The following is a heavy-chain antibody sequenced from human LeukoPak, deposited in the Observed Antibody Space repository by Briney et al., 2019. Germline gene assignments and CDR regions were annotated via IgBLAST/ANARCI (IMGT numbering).Heavy chain of an antibody. CDR1: GFTFSSYG. V-gene: IGHV3-30*02. Sequence: PGGSLRLSCAASGFTFSSYGMHWVRQAPGKGLEWVAVIWYGGSNKYYADSVKGRFTISRDNSKNTLYLQMNSLRAEDTAVYYCAKEYCSSTSCYTRSMDVWGKGTTVTVSS. CDR2: IWYGGSNK. CDR3: AKEYCSSTSCYTRSMDV. D-gene: IGHD2-2*02. J-gene: IGHJ6*03.